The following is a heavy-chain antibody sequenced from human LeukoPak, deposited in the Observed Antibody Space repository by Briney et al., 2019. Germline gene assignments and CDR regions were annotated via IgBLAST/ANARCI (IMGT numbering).Heavy chain of an antibody. CDR2: FRGSVGST. D-gene: IGHD3-10*01. CDR3: ANPRPNFVNNLWFAFMDG. CDR1: GFTFSSYA. V-gene: IGHV3-23*01. J-gene: IGHJ6*02. Sequence: PGGSLRLSCAASGFTFSSYAMSWVPQAPGKGWRGDQPFRGSVGSTYYADSVKGRFTIARDNCKNTLYLQMNSLRAEDTAVYYCANPRPNFVNNLWFAFMDGWGQGTTVTVSS.